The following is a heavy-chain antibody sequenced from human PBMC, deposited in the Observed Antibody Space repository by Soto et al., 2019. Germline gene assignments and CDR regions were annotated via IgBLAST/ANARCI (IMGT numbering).Heavy chain of an antibody. D-gene: IGHD6-13*01. CDR2: IIPIFGTA. CDR1: GGTCSSYA. Sequence: SVKVSCKASGGTCSSYAISWVRPAPGQGLEWMGGIIPIFGTANYAQKFQGRVTITADQSTSTAYMELSSLRSEDTAVYYCARRGCSSWYSYYYYYGMDVWG. CDR3: ARRGCSSWYSYYYYYGMDV. J-gene: IGHJ6*02. V-gene: IGHV1-69*13.